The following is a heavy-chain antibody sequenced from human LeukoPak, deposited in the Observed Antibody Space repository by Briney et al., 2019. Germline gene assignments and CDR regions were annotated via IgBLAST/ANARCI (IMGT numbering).Heavy chain of an antibody. CDR3: ARAPSYYYGMDV. Sequence: GGSLRLSCAASGFTFSSYSMNWVRQAPGKGLEWVSSISSSSSYIYYADSLKGRFTISRDNSKNTLYLQMNSLRAEDTAVYYCARAPSYYYGMDVWGQGTTVTVSS. CDR2: ISSSSSYI. V-gene: IGHV3-21*04. J-gene: IGHJ6*02. CDR1: GFTFSSYS.